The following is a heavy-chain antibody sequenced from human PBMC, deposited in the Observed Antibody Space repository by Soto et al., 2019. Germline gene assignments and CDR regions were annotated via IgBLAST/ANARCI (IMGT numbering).Heavy chain of an antibody. Sequence: HGESVKISCKGSGYSFSSYWSAWVRQMPGKGLEWMGVIYPVDSDTRYSPSFQGQVTISVDKSMNTAYLQWSSLQASDTGIYFCARQDGDGLFYFDYWGQGTPVTVSS. D-gene: IGHD4-17*01. CDR2: IYPVDSDT. V-gene: IGHV5-51*01. CDR1: GYSFSSYW. CDR3: ARQDGDGLFYFDY. J-gene: IGHJ4*02.